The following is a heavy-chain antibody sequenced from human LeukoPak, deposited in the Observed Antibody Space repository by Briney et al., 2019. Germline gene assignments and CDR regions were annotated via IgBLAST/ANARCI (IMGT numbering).Heavy chain of an antibody. D-gene: IGHD4-23*01. Sequence: GESLKISCKGSGFTFTNYWIGWVRQMPGKGLEWMGIIYTGNSDTQYSPSFQGHVTISADKSISTVYLQWSSLRASDTAIYYCARQPRGTVVFDYWGQGTLVTVSS. CDR2: IYTGNSDT. CDR1: GFTFTNYW. J-gene: IGHJ4*02. CDR3: ARQPRGTVVFDY. V-gene: IGHV5-51*01.